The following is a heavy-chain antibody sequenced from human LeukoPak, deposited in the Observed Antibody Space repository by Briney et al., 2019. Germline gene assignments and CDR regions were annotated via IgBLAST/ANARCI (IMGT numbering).Heavy chain of an antibody. Sequence: GGSLRLSCAASGFTFDDYAMHWVRQAPGKGLEWVSGISWNSGSIDYADSVKGRFTISRDNAKNSLNLQMNSLRAEDTALYYCAKDNWATLTKGGYMDVWGKGTTVTISS. CDR1: GFTFDDYA. V-gene: IGHV3-9*01. CDR3: AKDNWATLTKGGYMDV. CDR2: ISWNSGSI. J-gene: IGHJ6*03. D-gene: IGHD4-17*01.